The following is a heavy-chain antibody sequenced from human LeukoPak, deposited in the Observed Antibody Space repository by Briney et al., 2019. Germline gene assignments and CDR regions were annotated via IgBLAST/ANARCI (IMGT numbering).Heavy chain of an antibody. CDR2: INHSGST. V-gene: IGHV4-34*01. D-gene: IGHD3-9*01. J-gene: IGHJ4*02. CDR1: GGSFSGYY. Sequence: SETLSLTCAVYGGSFSGYYWSWIRQPPGKGLEWIGEINHSGSTNYNPSLKSRVTISVDTSKNQFSLKLSSVTAADTAVYYCARVEDYDILTAGAVGGNRHPDYWGQGTLVTVSS. CDR3: ARVEDYDILTAGAVGGNRHPDY.